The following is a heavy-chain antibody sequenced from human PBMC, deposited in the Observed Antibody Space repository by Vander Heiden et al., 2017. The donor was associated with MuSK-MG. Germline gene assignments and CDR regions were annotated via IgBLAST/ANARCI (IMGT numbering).Heavy chain of an antibody. Sequence: EVQLVESGAVLVQPGASLGLPCAASGFTFSSYWRHWVRQAPGKGLVWVSRINSDGSSTSYADAWKCRVTISRDNAKNTLYLQMKSLRAEDTAVYYCARDGVSGFGLNWFDPGGEGPLVTVSS. J-gene: IGHJ5*02. CDR1: GFTFSSYW. CDR3: ARDGVSGFGLNWFDP. V-gene: IGHV3-74*01. CDR2: INSDGSST. D-gene: IGHD3-10*01.